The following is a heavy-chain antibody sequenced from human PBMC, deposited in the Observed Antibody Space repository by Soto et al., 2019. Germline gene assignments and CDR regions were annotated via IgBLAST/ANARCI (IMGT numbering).Heavy chain of an antibody. CDR1: GFTVSSNY. D-gene: IGHD6-13*01. J-gene: IGHJ3*02. Sequence: GGSLRLSCAASGFTVSSNYMSWVRQAPGKGLEWVSVIYSGGSTYYADSVKGRFTISRDNSKNTLYLQMNSLGAEDTAGYYCASRNSSSWYGYAFDIWGQGTMVTVSS. CDR2: IYSGGST. CDR3: ASRNSSSWYGYAFDI. V-gene: IGHV3-53*01.